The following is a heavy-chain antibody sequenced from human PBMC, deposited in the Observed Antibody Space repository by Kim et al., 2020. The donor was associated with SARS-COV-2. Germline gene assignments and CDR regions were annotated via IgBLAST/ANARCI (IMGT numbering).Heavy chain of an antibody. CDR3: ARDVGYGDQYFRH. J-gene: IGHJ1*01. Sequence: SETLSLTCTVSGDFIRSGDDYWSWIRQSPGKGLEWIGYIYYTGNTFYNPSLKSRLTISVDTSKNQFFLKLTSVTAADTAIYYCARDVGYGDQYFRHWGPGTLVTVSS. CDR2: IYYTGNT. CDR1: GDFIRSGDDY. D-gene: IGHD5-12*01. V-gene: IGHV4-30-4*01.